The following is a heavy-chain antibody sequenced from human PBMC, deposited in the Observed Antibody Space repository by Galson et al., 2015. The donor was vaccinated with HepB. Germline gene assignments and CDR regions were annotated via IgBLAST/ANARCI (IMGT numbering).Heavy chain of an antibody. J-gene: IGHJ6*03. D-gene: IGHD5-12*01. CDR3: ARDESGYDSRYYYYYMDV. V-gene: IGHV1-69*10. Sequence: SVKVSCKASGGTFSSYAISWVRQAPGQGLEWMGGIIPILGIANYAQKFQGRVTITADKSTSTAYMELSSLRSEDTAVYYCARDESGYDSRYYYYYMDVWGKGTTVTVSS. CDR1: GGTFSSYA. CDR2: IIPILGIA.